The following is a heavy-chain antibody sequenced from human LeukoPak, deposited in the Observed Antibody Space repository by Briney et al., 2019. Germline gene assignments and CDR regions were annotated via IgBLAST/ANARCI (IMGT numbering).Heavy chain of an antibody. J-gene: IGHJ4*02. CDR1: GYTFSTCD. D-gene: IGHD1-1*01. V-gene: IGHV1-8*01. Sequence: ASVKVSCKASGYTFSTCDINWVRQATGQGLGWIGWMNPNSGNTGFAHKFQGRDTMTRDTSINTAYMELSSLRSENTAVYYCTRVLGSISHWGQGTLVTVSS. CDR3: TRVLGSISH. CDR2: MNPNSGNT.